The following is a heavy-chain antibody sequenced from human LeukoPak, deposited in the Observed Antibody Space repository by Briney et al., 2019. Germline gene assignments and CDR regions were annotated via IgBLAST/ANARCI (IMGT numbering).Heavy chain of an antibody. CDR3: AKGGQDFDFWRFDL. CDR2: ISNTGGRT. CDR1: GFTFSDSA. J-gene: IGHJ5*02. D-gene: IGHD3-3*01. Sequence: PGGSLRLSCAASGFTFSDSAVSWVRHSPGEGLKCVSSISNTGGRTYYADSVKGRFTITRDNSRNTVDLQMNSLRAGDTAKYYCAKGGQDFDFWRFDLWGQGILVIVSS. V-gene: IGHV3-23*01.